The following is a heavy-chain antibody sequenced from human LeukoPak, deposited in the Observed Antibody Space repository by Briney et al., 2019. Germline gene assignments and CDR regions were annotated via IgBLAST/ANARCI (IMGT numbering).Heavy chain of an antibody. CDR2: INHSGST. CDR3: ARAQYSSSLDY. D-gene: IGHD6-13*01. V-gene: IGHV4-34*01. CDR1: GGSISGYY. Sequence: SETLSLTCTVSGGSISGYYWSWIRQPPGKGLEWIGEINHSGSTNYNPSLKSRVTISVDTSKNQFSLKLSSVTAADTAVYYCARAQYSSSLDYWGQGTLVTVSS. J-gene: IGHJ4*02.